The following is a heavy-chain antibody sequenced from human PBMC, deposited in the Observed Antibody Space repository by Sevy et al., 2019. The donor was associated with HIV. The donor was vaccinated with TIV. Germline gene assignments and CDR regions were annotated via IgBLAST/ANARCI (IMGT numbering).Heavy chain of an antibody. CDR2: IKSKTEGATR. CDR3: TAGVGGSDFDY. CDR1: GFSFSNAW. V-gene: IGHV3-15*01. D-gene: IGHD1-26*01. J-gene: IGHJ4*02. Sequence: GGSLRLSCAASGFSFSNAWMSWVRQAPGKGLEWVGRIKSKTEGATRDFAAPVKGRLLISRDDSRNTVYLQMNSLKTEDTAVYYCTAGVGGSDFDYWGQGTLVTVSS.